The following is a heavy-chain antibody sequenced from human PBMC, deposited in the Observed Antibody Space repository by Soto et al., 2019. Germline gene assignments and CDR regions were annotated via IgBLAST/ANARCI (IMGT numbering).Heavy chain of an antibody. V-gene: IGHV4-61*01. CDR2: IYYSGST. CDR1: GGSVSSGSYY. CDR3: ARETYYYDSSGYYQNYYFDY. J-gene: IGHJ4*02. Sequence: SETLSLTCTVSGGSVSSGSYYWSWIRQPPGKGLEWIGYIYYSGSTNYNPSLKSRVTISVDTSKNQFSLKLSSVTAADTAVYYCARETYYYDSSGYYQNYYFDYWGQGTLVTVSS. D-gene: IGHD3-22*01.